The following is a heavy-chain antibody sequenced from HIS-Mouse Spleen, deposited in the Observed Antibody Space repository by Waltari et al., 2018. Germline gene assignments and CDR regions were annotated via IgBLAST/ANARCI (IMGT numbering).Heavy chain of an antibody. CDR2: IYYSGST. J-gene: IGHJ2*01. V-gene: IGHV4-39*07. D-gene: IGHD6-13*01. CDR1: GGSISSSSSS. CDR3: AREIPYSSSWYDWYFDL. Sequence: QLQLQESGPGLVKPSETLSLPCTVSGGSISSSSSSWAWIRQPPGKGLEWIGSIYYSGSTYYNPSLKSRVTISVDTSKNQFSLKLSSVTAADTAVYYCAREIPYSSSWYDWYFDLWGRGTLVTVSS.